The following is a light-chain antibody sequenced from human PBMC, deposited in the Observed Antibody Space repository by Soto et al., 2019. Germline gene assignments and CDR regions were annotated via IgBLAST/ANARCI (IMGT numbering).Light chain of an antibody. J-gene: IGLJ2*01. CDR2: DVS. V-gene: IGLV2-14*01. CDR3: SSYTTSGSLV. Sequence: QSVLTQPASVSGSPGQSITISCTGTSSDVGGYNDVSWYQQHPGKAPKLMIYDVSNRPSGVSNRFSGSKSGNTASLTISGLQAEDEADYYCSSYTTSGSLVFGGGTKLTVL. CDR1: SSDVGGYND.